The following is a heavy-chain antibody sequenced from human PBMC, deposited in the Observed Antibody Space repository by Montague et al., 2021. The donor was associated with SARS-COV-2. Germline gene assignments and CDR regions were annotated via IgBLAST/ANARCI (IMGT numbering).Heavy chain of an antibody. CDR1: GGSISSSNW. Sequence: SETLSLTCAVSGGSISSSNWWSWVRQPPGKGLEWIGEIQHSGSTNYNPSLKSRVTISVDKSKNQFSLKLSSVTAADTAVYYCARGRAYSYDYYGMDVWGQGTTVTVSS. CDR3: ARGRAYSYDYYGMDV. CDR2: IQHSGST. V-gene: IGHV4-4*02. D-gene: IGHD5-18*01. J-gene: IGHJ6*02.